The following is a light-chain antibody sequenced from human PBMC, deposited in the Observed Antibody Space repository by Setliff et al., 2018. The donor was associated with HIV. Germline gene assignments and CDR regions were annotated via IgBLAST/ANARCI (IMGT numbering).Light chain of an antibody. CDR2: EVS. J-gene: IGLJ2*01. V-gene: IGLV2-18*02. Sequence: QSALAQPPSVSGSPGQSVTISCTGTSSDIGTYNRVSWYQQPPGTAPKLMIYEVSNRPSRVPDRFSGSKSGNTASLIISGLQAEDEADYYCSSYTRSSTLVFGGGTKVTVL. CDR3: SSYTRSSTLV. CDR1: SSDIGTYNR.